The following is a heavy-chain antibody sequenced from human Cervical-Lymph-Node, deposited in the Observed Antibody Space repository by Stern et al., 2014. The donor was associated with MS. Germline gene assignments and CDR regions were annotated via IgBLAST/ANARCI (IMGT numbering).Heavy chain of an antibody. CDR1: CGSISSYY. V-gene: IGHV4-59*01. D-gene: IGHD6-19*01. CDR2: IYYSGST. CDR3: ARVGGQWLSLIDP. Sequence: QVQLQESGPGLVKPSETLSLTCTVSCGSISSYYWSWIRLPTGKGLEWIGYIYYSGSTNYNPSLKSRVTISVDTPKNQFSLKLSSVTAADTAVYYCARVGGQWLSLIDPWGQGTLVTVSS. J-gene: IGHJ5*02.